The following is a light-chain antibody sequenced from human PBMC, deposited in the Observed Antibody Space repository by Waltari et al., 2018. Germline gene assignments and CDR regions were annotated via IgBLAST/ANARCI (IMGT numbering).Light chain of an antibody. CDR2: GAS. V-gene: IGKV3-20*01. CDR3: QHYLRLPVT. J-gene: IGKJ1*01. CDR1: QSVSSA. Sequence: EIVLTQSPGTLSLSLGERATGPCRASQSVSSALAWYQHKPGQAPRLLIYGASTRATGIPDRFSGSGSGTDFSLTISRLEPDDFAIYYCQHYLRLPVTFGQGTTVEI.